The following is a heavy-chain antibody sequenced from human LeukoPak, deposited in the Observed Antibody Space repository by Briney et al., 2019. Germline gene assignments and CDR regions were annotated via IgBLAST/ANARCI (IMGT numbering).Heavy chain of an antibody. CDR3: ARAMVWDHGDY. D-gene: IGHD1-14*01. J-gene: IGHJ4*02. Sequence: GGSLRLSCAASGFTFRNYGMTWVRQAPGKGLEWVANIKQDGSEKYYVDSVKGRFTISRDNAKNSLYLQMNSLRAEDTAVYYCARAMVWDHGDYWGQGTLVTVSS. CDR2: IKQDGSEK. V-gene: IGHV3-7*01. CDR1: GFTFRNYG.